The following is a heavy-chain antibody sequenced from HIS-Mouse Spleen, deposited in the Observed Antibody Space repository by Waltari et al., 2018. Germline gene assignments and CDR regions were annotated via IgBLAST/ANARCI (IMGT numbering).Heavy chain of an antibody. CDR2: ISAYNGNT. J-gene: IGHJ4*02. V-gene: IGHV1-18*01. D-gene: IGHD4-17*01. Sequence: QVQLVQSGAEVKKPGASVQVSCKASGYIVTSSGNRGVRQAPGQGLEWMGWISAYNGNTNYAQKLQGRVTMTTDTSTSTAYMELRSLRSDDTAVYYCARGDYGDYIDYWGQGTLVTVSS. CDR1: GYIVTSSG. CDR3: ARGDYGDYIDY.